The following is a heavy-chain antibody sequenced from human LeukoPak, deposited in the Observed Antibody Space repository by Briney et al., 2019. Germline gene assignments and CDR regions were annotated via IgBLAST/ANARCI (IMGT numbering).Heavy chain of an antibody. D-gene: IGHD3-10*01. CDR3: AKEKGGSGSYYCIDY. CDR2: ISGSGGST. CDR1: GFTFSGYA. Sequence: PGGSLRLSCAASGFTFSGYAMSWVRQAPGEGLEWVSAISGSGGSTYYADSVKGRFTISRDNSKNTLYLQMNSLRAEDTAVYYCAKEKGGSGSYYCIDYWGQGTLVTVSS. J-gene: IGHJ4*02. V-gene: IGHV3-23*01.